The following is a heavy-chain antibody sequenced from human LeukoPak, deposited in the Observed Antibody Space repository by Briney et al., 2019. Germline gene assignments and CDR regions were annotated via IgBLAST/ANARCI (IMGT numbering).Heavy chain of an antibody. D-gene: IGHD6-13*01. CDR2: IKQDGSEK. CDR1: GFTFSSYW. CDR3: ARGAAAWVVYYYYGVDV. V-gene: IGHV3-7*04. Sequence: AGGSLRLSCAASGFTFSSYWMSWVRQAPGKGLEWVANIKQDGSEKYYVDSVKGRFTISRDNAKNSLYLQMNSLRAEDTAVYYCARGAAAWVVYYYYGVDVWGQGTTVTVSS. J-gene: IGHJ6*02.